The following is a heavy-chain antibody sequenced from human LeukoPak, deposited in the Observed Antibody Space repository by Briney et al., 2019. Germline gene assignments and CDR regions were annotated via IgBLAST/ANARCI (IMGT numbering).Heavy chain of an antibody. D-gene: IGHD4-11*01. V-gene: IGHV4-34*01. CDR1: GGSFSGYY. J-gene: IGHJ4*02. CDR2: INHSGST. CDR3: AGGDYQGYYFDY. Sequence: SETLSLTYAVYGGSFSGYYWSWIRQPPGKGLEWIGEINHSGSTNYDPSLKSRVTISVDTSKKQVSLKVRSVTAADTAVYYCAGGDYQGYYFDYWGQGTLVTVSS.